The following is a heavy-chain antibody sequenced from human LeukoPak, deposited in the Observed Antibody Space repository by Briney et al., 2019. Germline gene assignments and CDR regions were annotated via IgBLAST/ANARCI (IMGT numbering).Heavy chain of an antibody. J-gene: IGHJ4*02. Sequence: ASVKVSCKASGYTFTSYYMHWVRQAPGQGLEWVGIINPSGGSTSYAQKFQGRVTMTRDTSTSTVYMELSSLRSEDTAVYYCARDLYGEQWLNPFDYWGQGTLVTVSS. CDR3: ARDLYGEQWLNPFDY. CDR1: GYTFTSYY. D-gene: IGHD6-19*01. V-gene: IGHV1-46*03. CDR2: INPSGGST.